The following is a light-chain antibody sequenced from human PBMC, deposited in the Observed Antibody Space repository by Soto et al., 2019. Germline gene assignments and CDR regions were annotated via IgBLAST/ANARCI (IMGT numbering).Light chain of an antibody. Sequence: QSVLTQPPSASGSPGQSVTISCNGTSSDVGGYNYVSWYQQHPGKAPKLMVYEVNKRPSGVPDRFSGFKSGNTASLIVSGLQAEDEADYYCSSYAGSNNLLFGGGTKLTVL. CDR3: SSYAGSNNLL. V-gene: IGLV2-8*01. CDR2: EVN. J-gene: IGLJ2*01. CDR1: SSDVGGYNY.